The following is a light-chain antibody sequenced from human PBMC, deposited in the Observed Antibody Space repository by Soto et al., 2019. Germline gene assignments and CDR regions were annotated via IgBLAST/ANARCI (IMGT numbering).Light chain of an antibody. J-gene: IGKJ2*01. CDR3: QQYGSSPSYT. CDR2: GAS. CDR1: QSVSSSY. Sequence: EIALTQSPGTLSLSPGERATLSCRASQSVSSSYLAWYQQKPGQAPRLLIYGASSRATGIPDRFSGNGSGTAFTLTISRLEPEDFAVYYCQQYGSSPSYTFGQGTKLEIK. V-gene: IGKV3-20*01.